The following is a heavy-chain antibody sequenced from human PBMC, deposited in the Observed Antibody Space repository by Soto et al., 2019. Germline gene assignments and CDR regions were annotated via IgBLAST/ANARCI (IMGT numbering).Heavy chain of an antibody. V-gene: IGHV3-23*01. CDR3: AKDLRPDGRYDLDY. Sequence: EVQLLESGGGLAQPGGSLRLSCAASGFTFRTYAMNWVRQAPGKGLEWVSVMVGGGRSSDYSDSVRGRFTISRDNSKNTLYLQMNSLRAEDTAVYYCAKDLRPDGRYDLDYWGQGTLVTVSS. CDR2: MVGGGRSS. D-gene: IGHD2-15*01. J-gene: IGHJ4*02. CDR1: GFTFRTYA.